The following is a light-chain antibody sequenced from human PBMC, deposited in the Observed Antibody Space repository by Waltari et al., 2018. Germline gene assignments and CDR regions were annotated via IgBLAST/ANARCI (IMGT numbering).Light chain of an antibody. CDR1: QNLSSNF. J-gene: IGKJ2*01. Sequence: IVLTQSPGTLSLSPGDKASLSCKASQNLSSNFVAWYRQRPGLPPGLLIHGAAKRAAGIPDTFSGSGSGTDFTLTISRLEAEDSAVYYCQQYGTSPYTFGQGTKVEIK. CDR2: GAA. V-gene: IGKV3-20*01. CDR3: QQYGTSPYT.